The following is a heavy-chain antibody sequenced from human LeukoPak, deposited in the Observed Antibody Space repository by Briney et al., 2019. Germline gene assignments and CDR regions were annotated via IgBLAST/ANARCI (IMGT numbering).Heavy chain of an antibody. CDR3: VRDGAENSGSSSDWPGFDY. CDR2: IKQDGSAK. Sequence: AGGSLRLSCAASGFTFNNYWMSWVRQVPGKGLQWVANIKQDGSAKFYVDSVKGRFTISRDNAKNSLYLQMNSLRAEDTALYYCVRDGAENSGSSSDWPGFDYWGQGTLVTVSS. CDR1: GFTFNNYW. J-gene: IGHJ4*02. D-gene: IGHD1-26*01. V-gene: IGHV3-7*03.